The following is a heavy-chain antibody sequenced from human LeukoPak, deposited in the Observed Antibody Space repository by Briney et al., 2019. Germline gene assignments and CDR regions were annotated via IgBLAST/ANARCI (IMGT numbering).Heavy chain of an antibody. CDR3: AREGVVHFDY. V-gene: IGHV3-48*04. D-gene: IGHD2-15*01. CDR2: ISSSSSTI. CDR1: GFTFSSYS. J-gene: IGHJ4*02. Sequence: GGSLRLSCAASGFTFSSYSMNWVRQAPGKGLEWVSYISSSSSTIYYADPVKGRFTISRDNAKNSLYLQMNSLRAEDTAVYYCAREGVVHFDYWGQGTLVTVSS.